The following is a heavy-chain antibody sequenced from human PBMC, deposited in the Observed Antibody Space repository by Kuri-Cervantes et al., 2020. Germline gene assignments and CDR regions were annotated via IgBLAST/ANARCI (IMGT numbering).Heavy chain of an antibody. Sequence: GGSLRLSCAASGFTFYSYGMHWVRQAPGKGLEWVAVISYDGSNEYYADSVKGRFTISRDNAKNSLYLQMNSLRAEDTAVYYCAGDYYYDRTHPWGDAFDIWGQGTMVTVSS. CDR3: AGDYYYDRTHPWGDAFDI. V-gene: IGHV3-30*03. CDR1: GFTFYSYG. CDR2: ISYDGSNE. D-gene: IGHD3-22*01. J-gene: IGHJ3*02.